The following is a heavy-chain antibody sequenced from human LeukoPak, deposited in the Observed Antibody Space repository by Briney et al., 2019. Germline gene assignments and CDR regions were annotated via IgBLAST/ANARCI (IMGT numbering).Heavy chain of an antibody. CDR2: ISSSSSYT. V-gene: IGHV3-11*03. CDR1: GFTFSDYY. D-gene: IGHD5-18*01. Sequence: PGGSPRLSCAASGFTFSDYYMSWIRQAPGKGLEWVSYISSSSSYTNYADSVKGRFTISRDNAKNSLYLQMNSLRAGDTAVYYCASSDTAMVYFDYWGQGTLVTVSS. CDR3: ASSDTAMVYFDY. J-gene: IGHJ4*02.